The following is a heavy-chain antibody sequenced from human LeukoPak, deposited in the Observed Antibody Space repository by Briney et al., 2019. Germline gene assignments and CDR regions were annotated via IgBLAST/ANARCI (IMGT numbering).Heavy chain of an antibody. V-gene: IGHV4-38-2*01. CDR3: ARLRPYKYSHGYIDY. CDR2: IYHSGST. Sequence: SETLSLTCAVSGYSISSGYYWGWIRQPPGKGLEWIGCIYHSGSTYYNPSLKSRVTISVDTSKNQFSLKLSSVTAADTAVYYCARLRPYKYSHGYIDYWGQGTLVTVSS. D-gene: IGHD5-18*01. J-gene: IGHJ4*02. CDR1: GYSISSGYY.